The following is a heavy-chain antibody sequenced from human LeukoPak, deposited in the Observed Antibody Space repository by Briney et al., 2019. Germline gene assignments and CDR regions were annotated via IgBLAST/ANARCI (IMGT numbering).Heavy chain of an antibody. J-gene: IGHJ4*02. CDR3: AKDFYTIFWLDY. Sequence: GRSLRLSCAASGFTFSSYGMHWVRQAPGKGLEWVAVISYDGSNKYYADSVKGRFTISRDNSKNTLYLQMNSLRAEDTAVYYCAKDFYTIFWLDYWGQGTLVTVPS. CDR1: GFTFSSYG. V-gene: IGHV3-30*18. CDR2: ISYDGSNK. D-gene: IGHD3-9*01.